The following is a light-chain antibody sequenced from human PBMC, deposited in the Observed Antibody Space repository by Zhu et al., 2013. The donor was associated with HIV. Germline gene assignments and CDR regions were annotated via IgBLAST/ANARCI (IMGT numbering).Light chain of an antibody. CDR2: TAS. Sequence: DIQLTQSPSFLSASVGDRVTIACRASQDIGKYLAWYQQKSGKAPKLLVYTASNLQSGVPSRFSGSGSGTDFTLTINNLQPEDFATYYCQHVNNNAAFGPGTKVDV. CDR3: QHVNNNAA. J-gene: IGKJ3*01. V-gene: IGKV1-9*01. CDR1: QDIGKY.